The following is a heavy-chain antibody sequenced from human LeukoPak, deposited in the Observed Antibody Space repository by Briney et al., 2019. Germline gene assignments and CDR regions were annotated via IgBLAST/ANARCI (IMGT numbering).Heavy chain of an antibody. D-gene: IGHD3-22*01. V-gene: IGHV3-23*01. Sequence: GGSLRLSCAASGFTFSSYAMSWVRQAPGKGLEWVSAISGSGGSTYYADSVKGRFTISRHNSKNTLYLQMNSLRAEDTAVYYCARDQHYDSSGYYYYYGMDVWGQGTTVTVSS. CDR3: ARDQHYDSSGYYYYYGMDV. J-gene: IGHJ6*02. CDR2: ISGSGGST. CDR1: GFTFSSYA.